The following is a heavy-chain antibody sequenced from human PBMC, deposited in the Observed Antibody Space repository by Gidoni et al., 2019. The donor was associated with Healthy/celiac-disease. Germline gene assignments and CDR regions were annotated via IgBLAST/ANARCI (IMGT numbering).Heavy chain of an antibody. CDR3: ARGEVGATEIEY. Sequence: QVQLVQSGAEVKKPWSSVKVSCKASGYTFTSYGISWVRHAPGQGLEWMVWFSVYNGNTNDAQKLEGRGTMTTDTSTSTAYMELRSLRSDDTTVYYCARGEVGATEIEYWEQGTLVTVSS. D-gene: IGHD1-26*01. CDR1: GYTFTSYG. CDR2: FSVYNGNT. V-gene: IGHV1-18*01. J-gene: IGHJ4*02.